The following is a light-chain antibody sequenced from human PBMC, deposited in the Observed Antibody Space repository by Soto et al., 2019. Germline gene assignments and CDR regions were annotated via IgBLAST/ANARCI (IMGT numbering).Light chain of an antibody. CDR3: QQAPYT. V-gene: IGKV3-20*01. CDR1: RSVSSSY. CDR2: GAS. J-gene: IGKJ2*01. Sequence: EIVLTQSPGTLSLSPGERATLSCRASRSVSSSYLAWYQQKPGQAPRLLIYGASSRATGIPDRFSGSGSGTDFTLTISRLEPEDFAVYYCQQAPYTFGQGTKLEIK.